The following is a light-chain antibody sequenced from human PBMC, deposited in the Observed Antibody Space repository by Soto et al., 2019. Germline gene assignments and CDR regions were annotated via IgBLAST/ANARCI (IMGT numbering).Light chain of an antibody. CDR1: EPIKTFY. Sequence: IVLTQSPATFSLSPCETATLSPNASEPIKTFYFGWYQHKPGQSPRLLINGVYTRATGIPDRFSGSGSGTDFTLTISRLEPEDFAIYYCQFYGSSLITFGQGTRLEIK. J-gene: IGKJ5*01. V-gene: IGKV3-20*01. CDR2: GVY. CDR3: QFYGSSLIT.